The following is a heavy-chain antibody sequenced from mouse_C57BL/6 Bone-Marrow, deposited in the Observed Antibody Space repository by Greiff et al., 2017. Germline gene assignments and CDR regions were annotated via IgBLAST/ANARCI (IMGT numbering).Heavy chain of an antibody. CDR1: GFTFSSYA. J-gene: IGHJ1*03. CDR2: ISDGGSYT. CDR3: ARIPYYYGSSPWYFDV. V-gene: IGHV5-4*01. D-gene: IGHD1-1*01. Sequence: EVQLVESGGGLVKPGGSLKLSCAASGFTFSSYAMSWVRQTPEKRLEWVATISDGGSYTYYPDNVKGRFTISRDNAKNNLYLQMSHLKSEDTAMYYCARIPYYYGSSPWYFDVWGTGTTVPVSS.